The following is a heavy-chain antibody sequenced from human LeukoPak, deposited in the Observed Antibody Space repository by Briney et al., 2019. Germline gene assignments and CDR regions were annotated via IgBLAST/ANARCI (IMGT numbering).Heavy chain of an antibody. V-gene: IGHV5-51*01. D-gene: IGHD3-9*01. CDR1: GYSFTSYW. CDR3: VLPTFLTGYQVRAFDI. Sequence: GESLKISCKGSGYSFTSYWIGWVRQMPGKGMEWMGIIYPGDSDTRYSPSFQGQVTISADKSISTAYLQWSSLKASDTAMYYCVLPTFLTGYQVRAFDIWGQGTMVTVSS. CDR2: IYPGDSDT. J-gene: IGHJ3*02.